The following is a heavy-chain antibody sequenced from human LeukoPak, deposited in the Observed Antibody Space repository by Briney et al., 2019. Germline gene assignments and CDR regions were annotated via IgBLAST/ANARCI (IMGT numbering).Heavy chain of an antibody. Sequence: SETLSLTCALSGGSISGGKDFWGWIRQSPGKGLEWIGSIYYTGSTYYNPSLKSRVTISVDTSKSEFSLMVHSVTAADTAMYYCARRGITYSTSFFDSWGKGTLVTVAS. J-gene: IGHJ4*02. V-gene: IGHV4-39*01. CDR2: IYYTGST. D-gene: IGHD6-13*01. CDR3: ARRGITYSTSFFDS. CDR1: GGSISGGKDF.